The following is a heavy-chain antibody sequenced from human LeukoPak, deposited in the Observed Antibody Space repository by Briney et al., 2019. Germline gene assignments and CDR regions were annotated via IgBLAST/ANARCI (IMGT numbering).Heavy chain of an antibody. CDR1: GGTISRYY. J-gene: IGHJ4*02. D-gene: IGHD3-16*02. CDR2: IYYSGST. CDR3: ARGDYDYVWGSYRKTLAFDY. V-gene: IGHV4-59*08. Sequence: PSETLSLTCTVSGGTISRYYWSWIRQPPGKGLEWRGYIYYSGSTNNNPSLKSRVTISVDTSKNQFSLKLSSVTAADTAVYYCARGDYDYVWGSYRKTLAFDYWGQGTLVTVSS.